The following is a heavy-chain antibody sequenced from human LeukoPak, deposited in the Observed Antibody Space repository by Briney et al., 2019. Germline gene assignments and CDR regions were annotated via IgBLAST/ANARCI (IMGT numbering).Heavy chain of an antibody. V-gene: IGHV3-21*01. Sequence: TGGSLRLSCAASGFTFSSYSMNWVRQAPGKGLEWVSSISSSSSYIYYADSVKGRFTISRDNAKNSLYLQMNSLRAEDTAVYYCARDLLGIALHAFDIWGQGTMVTVSS. CDR3: ARDLLGIALHAFDI. D-gene: IGHD3-16*01. CDR1: GFTFSSYS. CDR2: ISSSSSYI. J-gene: IGHJ3*02.